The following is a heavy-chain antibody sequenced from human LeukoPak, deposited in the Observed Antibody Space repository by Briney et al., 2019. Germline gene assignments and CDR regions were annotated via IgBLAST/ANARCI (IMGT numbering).Heavy chain of an antibody. CDR1: GGSISSGSYY. Sequence: SETLSLTCTVSGGSISSGSYYWSWIRQPAGKGLEWIGRIYTSGSTNYNPSLKSRVTISVDTSKNQFSLKLSSVTAADTAVYYCASQGAYDFWRGYPEMHTQWGQGTLVTVSS. CDR3: ASQGAYDFWRGYPEMHTQ. CDR2: IYTSGST. V-gene: IGHV4-61*02. D-gene: IGHD3-3*01. J-gene: IGHJ4*02.